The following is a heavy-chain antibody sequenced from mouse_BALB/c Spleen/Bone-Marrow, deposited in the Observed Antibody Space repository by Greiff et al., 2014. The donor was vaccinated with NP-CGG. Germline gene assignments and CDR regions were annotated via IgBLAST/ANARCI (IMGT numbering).Heavy chain of an antibody. CDR2: IWGGGST. CDR3: AKLGRSYYYFDV. V-gene: IGHV2-6-5*01. J-gene: IGHJ1*01. D-gene: IGHD1-1*01. CDR1: GFSLTDYG. Sequence: VKLVESGPGLVAPSQSLSITCTVSGFSLTDYGVSWIRQPPGKGLEWLGVIWGGGSTYYNSALKSRLNISKENTKNKVFLKMNRRQTVDSAMFYCAKLGRSYYYFDVWGAGTTVTVSS.